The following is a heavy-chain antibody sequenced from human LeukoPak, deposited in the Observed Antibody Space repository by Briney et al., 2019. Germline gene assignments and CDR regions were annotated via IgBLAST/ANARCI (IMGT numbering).Heavy chain of an antibody. CDR2: ISSSGSTI. CDR1: GFTFSSYE. Sequence: GGSLRLSCAASGFTFSSYEMNWVRQAPGKGLEWVSYISSSGSTIYYADSVKGRFTISRDNSKNTLYLQMNSLRAEDTAVYYCASRPRLSAYYYDSSGYYGDYWGQGTLVTVSS. J-gene: IGHJ4*02. V-gene: IGHV3-48*03. D-gene: IGHD3-22*01. CDR3: ASRPRLSAYYYDSSGYYGDY.